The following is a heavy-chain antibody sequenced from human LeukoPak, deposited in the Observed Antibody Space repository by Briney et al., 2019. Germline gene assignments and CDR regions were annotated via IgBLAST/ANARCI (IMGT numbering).Heavy chain of an antibody. CDR2: ISGTGGST. D-gene: IGHD6-19*01. V-gene: IGHV3-23*01. J-gene: IGHJ4*02. CDR3: AKDSGSSGWPFDY. CDR1: GFTFSTYA. Sequence: GGSLRLSCAASGFTFSTYAISWVRQAPGKGLEWVSGISGTGGSTYYADSVKGRFTISRDNSKNTLYLRMNSLRAEDTAVYYCAKDSGSSGWPFDYWGQGTLVTVSS.